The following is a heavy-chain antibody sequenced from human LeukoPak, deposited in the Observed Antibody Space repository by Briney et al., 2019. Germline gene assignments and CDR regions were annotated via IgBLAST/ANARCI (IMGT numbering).Heavy chain of an antibody. CDR1: GFTFSSYA. D-gene: IGHD6-19*01. CDR3: AKDLQIGDSSGWFDY. V-gene: IGHV3-23*01. J-gene: IGHJ4*02. Sequence: PGGSLRLSCAASGFTFSSYAMSWVRQAPGKGLEWVSAISGSGGSTYYADSVKGRFTISRDNSKNTLYLQMNSLRAEDTAVYYCAKDLQIGDSSGWFDYWGQGTLVTVSS. CDR2: ISGSGGST.